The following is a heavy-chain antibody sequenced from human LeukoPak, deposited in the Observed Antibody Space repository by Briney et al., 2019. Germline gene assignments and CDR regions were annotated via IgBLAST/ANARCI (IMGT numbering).Heavy chain of an antibody. CDR3: ANKGMTTQAFDI. D-gene: IGHD1-14*01. Sequence: PGGSLRLSCAASGFTFSSYGMHWVRQAPGKGLGWVAVISYDGSNKCYADSVKGRFTISRDNSKNTLYLQMNSLRAEDTAVYYCANKGMTTQAFDIWGQGTMVTVSS. CDR2: ISYDGSNK. CDR1: GFTFSSYG. V-gene: IGHV3-30*18. J-gene: IGHJ3*02.